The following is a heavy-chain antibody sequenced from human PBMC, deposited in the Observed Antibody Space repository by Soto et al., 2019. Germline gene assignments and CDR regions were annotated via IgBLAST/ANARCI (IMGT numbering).Heavy chain of an antibody. CDR3: ARDYDFWSGELYYYYGMDV. CDR2: INPNSGGT. J-gene: IGHJ6*02. Sequence: ASVMVSCKASGYTFTGYYMHWVRQAPGQGLEWMGWINPNSGGTNYAQKFQGRVTMTRDTSISTAYMELSRLRSDDTAVYYCARDYDFWSGELYYYYGMDVWGQGTTVTVSS. CDR1: GYTFTGYY. V-gene: IGHV1-2*02. D-gene: IGHD3-3*01.